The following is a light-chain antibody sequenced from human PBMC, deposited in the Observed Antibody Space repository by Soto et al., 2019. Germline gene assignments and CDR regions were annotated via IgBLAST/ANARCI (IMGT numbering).Light chain of an antibody. CDR1: SSDVGGYNY. CDR2: DVT. Sequence: QSALAQPRSVSGSPGQSLTISCTGTSSDVGGYNYVSWYQQHPGKVPKLMIYDVTKRPSGVPDRLSGSKSGNTASLTISGLQSEDEADYYCCSHAGSYTYVFGTGTKVTVL. V-gene: IGLV2-11*01. CDR3: CSHAGSYTYV. J-gene: IGLJ1*01.